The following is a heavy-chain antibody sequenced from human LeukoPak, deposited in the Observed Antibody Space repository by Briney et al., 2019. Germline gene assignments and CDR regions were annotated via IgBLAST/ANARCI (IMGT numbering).Heavy chain of an antibody. CDR3: TRNAGYYYYYMDV. J-gene: IGHJ6*03. CDR2: IRSKAYGGTT. CDR1: GFTFGDYA. V-gene: IGHV3-49*04. Sequence: GGSLRLSCTASGFTFGDYAMSWVRQAPGKGLEWVGFIRSKAYGGTTEYAASVKGRFTISRDDSKSIAYLQMNSLKTEDTAVYYCTRNAGYYYYYMDVWGKGTTVTISS. D-gene: IGHD1-1*01.